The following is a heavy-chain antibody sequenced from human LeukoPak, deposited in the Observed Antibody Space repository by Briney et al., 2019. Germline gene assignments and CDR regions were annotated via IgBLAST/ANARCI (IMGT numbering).Heavy chain of an antibody. J-gene: IGHJ4*02. CDR3: ARRPIAAAGPLKSGNYFDY. D-gene: IGHD6-13*01. Sequence: GGSLRLSCAASGFTFSSYWMSWVRQAPGKGLEWVANIKQDGSEKYYVDSVKGRFTISRDNAKNSLYLQMNSLRAEDTAVYYCARRPIAAAGPLKSGNYFDYWGQGTLVTVSS. CDR2: IKQDGSEK. V-gene: IGHV3-7*01. CDR1: GFTFSSYW.